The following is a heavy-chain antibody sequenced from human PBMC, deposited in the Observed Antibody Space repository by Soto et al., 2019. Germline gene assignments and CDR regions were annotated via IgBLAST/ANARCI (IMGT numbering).Heavy chain of an antibody. J-gene: IGHJ6*02. CDR3: ARERYQVISDGMDV. Sequence: QVQLVQSGAEVKTPGASVGVSCKASGYTFTGYYIHWVREAPGQGLEWMGWINPQTGGTSYAQKFQGRVTLSRDTSINTAYLELSRLRFDDAAVYFCARERYQVISDGMDVWGQGTTVTVSS. D-gene: IGHD2-2*01. CDR2: INPQTGGT. CDR1: GYTFTGYY. V-gene: IGHV1-2*02.